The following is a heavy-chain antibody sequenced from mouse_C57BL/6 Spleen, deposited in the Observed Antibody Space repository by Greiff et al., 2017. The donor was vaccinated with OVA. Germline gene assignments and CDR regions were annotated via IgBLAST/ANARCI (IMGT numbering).Heavy chain of an antibody. D-gene: IGHD2-3*01. CDR2: INPNNGGT. J-gene: IGHJ1*03. Sequence: EVHLVESGPELVKPGASVKIPCKASGYTFTDYNMDWVKQSHGKSLEWIGDINPNNGGTIYNQKFKGKATLTVDKSSSTAYMELRSLTSEDTAVYYCARRTYDGYYGNWYFDVWGTGTTVTVSS. CDR1: GYTFTDYN. CDR3: ARRTYDGYYGNWYFDV. V-gene: IGHV1-18*01.